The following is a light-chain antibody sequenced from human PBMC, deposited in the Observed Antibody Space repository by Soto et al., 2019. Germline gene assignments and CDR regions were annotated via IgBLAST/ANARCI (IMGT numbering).Light chain of an antibody. J-gene: IGKJ1*01. V-gene: IGKV3-20*01. CDR3: QQYGSSALT. CDR1: QSVSSSY. CDR2: GAS. Sequence: EIVLTKSPGTLSLSPGERATLSCRASQSVSSSYLAWYQQKPGQAPRLLLYGASSRATGIPDRFSGSGSGTDFTLTISRLEPEYFAVYYCQQYGSSALTFGQRTKVDI.